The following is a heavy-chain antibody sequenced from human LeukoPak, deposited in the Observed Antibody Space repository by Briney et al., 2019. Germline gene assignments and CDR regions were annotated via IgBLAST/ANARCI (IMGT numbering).Heavy chain of an antibody. CDR3: VRDHNWAFDY. CDR2: LSSSRAFI. Sequence: GGPLKLSCEASGLTFVTYSMNWFRQAPGKGRECISYLSSSRAFILYEDSVKGRFAISRDSAKDSLYLQMNSLRAEDTAIYYCVRDHNWAFDYWGQGTLVTVSS. J-gene: IGHJ4*02. D-gene: IGHD1-20*01. V-gene: IGHV3-21*05. CDR1: GLTFVTYS.